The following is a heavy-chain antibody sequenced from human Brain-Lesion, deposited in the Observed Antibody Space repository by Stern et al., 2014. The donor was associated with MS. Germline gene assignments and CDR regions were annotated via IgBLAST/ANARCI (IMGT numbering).Heavy chain of an antibody. Sequence: EVHLVESGGDLVQPGGSLRLSCAASGFRFSNYWMSWVRQAPGKGPEWVANIKPDGREKYYVDSVKGRFTISRDNAKSSLYLQMNSLRVEDTAVYYCARGVDPWGQGTLVTVSS. CDR2: IKPDGREK. CDR1: GFRFSNYW. CDR3: ARGVDP. J-gene: IGHJ5*02. V-gene: IGHV3-7*01.